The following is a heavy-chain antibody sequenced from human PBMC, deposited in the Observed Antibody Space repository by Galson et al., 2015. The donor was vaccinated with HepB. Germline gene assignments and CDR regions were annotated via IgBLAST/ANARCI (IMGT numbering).Heavy chain of an antibody. D-gene: IGHD3-16*01. CDR2: IIPIFGTG. Sequence: SVKVSCKASGVTFSSYVVSWVRQAPGQGLEWMGGIIPIFGTGKYAQKFQDRVTITADESTSTAYMELSSLRSEDTAVYYCAASQNWGKDYWGQGTLVIVSS. CDR3: AASQNWGKDY. CDR1: GVTFSSYV. J-gene: IGHJ4*02. V-gene: IGHV1-69*13.